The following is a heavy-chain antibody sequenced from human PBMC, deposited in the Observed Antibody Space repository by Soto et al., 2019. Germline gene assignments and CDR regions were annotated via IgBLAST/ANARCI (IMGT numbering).Heavy chain of an antibody. Sequence: EVQLVESGGGLVQPGGSLRLSCAASGFTFSSYAMHWVRQAPGKGLEYVSAISSNGGSTYYANSVKGRFTISRDNSKNTLYLQMGSLRAEDMAVYYCARGVVVVTATDGVDVWGQGTTVTVSS. V-gene: IGHV3-64*01. CDR1: GFTFSSYA. CDR2: ISSNGGST. D-gene: IGHD2-15*01. CDR3: ARGVVVVTATDGVDV. J-gene: IGHJ6*02.